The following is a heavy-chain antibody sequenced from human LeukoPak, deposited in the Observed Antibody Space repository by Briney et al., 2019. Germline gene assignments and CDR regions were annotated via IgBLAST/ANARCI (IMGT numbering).Heavy chain of an antibody. J-gene: IGHJ2*01. CDR2: ISGSGGST. CDR3: AKGTPLRQQLNPNHLGWYFDL. V-gene: IGHV3-23*01. CDR1: GFTFSSYA. Sequence: GGSLRLSCAASGFTFSSYAMSWVRQAPGKGLEWVSAISGSGGSTYYADSVKGRFTISRDNSKNTLYLQMNSLRAEDTAVYYCAKGTPLRQQLNPNHLGWYFDLWGRGTLVTVSS. D-gene: IGHD6-13*01.